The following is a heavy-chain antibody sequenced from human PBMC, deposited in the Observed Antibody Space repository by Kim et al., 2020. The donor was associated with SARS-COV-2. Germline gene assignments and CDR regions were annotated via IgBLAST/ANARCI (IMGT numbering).Heavy chain of an antibody. Sequence: KGRFTISIDNSKNTLYLQMNSLRAEDTAVYYCARDKDYDSSGYYSSAFDIWGQGTMVTVSS. V-gene: IGHV3-30*07. CDR3: ARDKDYDSSGYYSSAFDI. J-gene: IGHJ3*02. D-gene: IGHD3-22*01.